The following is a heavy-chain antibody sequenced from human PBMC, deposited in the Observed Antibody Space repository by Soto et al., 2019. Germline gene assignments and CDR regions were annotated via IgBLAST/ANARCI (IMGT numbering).Heavy chain of an antibody. V-gene: IGHV1-69*02. Sequence: QVQLVQSGAEVKKPGSSVKVSCKASGGPFSRFRISWMRQAPGQGLEWMGRIVPIHDIANYAQKFQDRVTITADKSTNTAYMELSSVRSEAPAVYYCASETYGDYVDYFDCWGQGTLVTVSS. CDR1: GGPFSRFR. J-gene: IGHJ4*02. CDR2: IVPIHDIA. CDR3: ASETYGDYVDYFDC. D-gene: IGHD4-17*01.